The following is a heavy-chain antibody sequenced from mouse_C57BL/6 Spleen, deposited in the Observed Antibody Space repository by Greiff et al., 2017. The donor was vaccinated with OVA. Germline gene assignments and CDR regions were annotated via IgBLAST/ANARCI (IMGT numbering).Heavy chain of an antibody. CDR2: IDPENGDT. J-gene: IGHJ1*03. CDR1: GFNIKDDY. Sequence: QLQQSGAELVRPGASVKLSCTASGFNIKDDYMHWVKQRPEQGLEWIGWIDPENGDTEYASKFQGKATITADTSSNTAYLQLSSLTSEDTAVYYCTTTVVAHWYFDVWGTGTTVTVSS. D-gene: IGHD1-1*01. V-gene: IGHV14-4*01. CDR3: TTTVVAHWYFDV.